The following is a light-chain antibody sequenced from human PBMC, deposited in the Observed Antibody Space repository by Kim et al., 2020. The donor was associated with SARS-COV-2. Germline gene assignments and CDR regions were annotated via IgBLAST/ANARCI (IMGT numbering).Light chain of an antibody. CDR1: NIRSKS. Sequence: SYELTQPPSVSVAPGETARMTCGGNNIRSKSVHWYQQKPGQAPVLVIYYDTDRPSGIPERFSGSNSENTATLTISRVVAGDGADYYFQVWDMSRYHVFFG. CDR3: QVWDMSRYHVF. J-gene: IGLJ1*01. V-gene: IGLV3-21*04. CDR2: YDT.